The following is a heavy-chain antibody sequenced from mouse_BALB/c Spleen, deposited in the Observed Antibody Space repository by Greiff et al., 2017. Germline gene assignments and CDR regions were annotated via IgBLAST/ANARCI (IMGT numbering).Heavy chain of an antibody. CDR3: AREGGPYYAMDY. V-gene: IGHV1S56*01. Sequence: QVQLQQSGPELVQPGASVRISCKASGYTFTSYYIHWVKQRPGQGLEWIGWIYPGNVNTKYNEKFKGKATLTADKSSSTAYMQLSSLTSEDSAVYFCAREGGPYYAMDYWGQGTSVTVSS. CDR2: IYPGNVNT. J-gene: IGHJ4*01. CDR1: GYTFTSYY. D-gene: IGHD1-1*02.